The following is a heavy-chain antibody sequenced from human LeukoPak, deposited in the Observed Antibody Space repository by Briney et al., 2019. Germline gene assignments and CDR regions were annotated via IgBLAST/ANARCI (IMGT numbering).Heavy chain of an antibody. CDR3: ARGGRERYSSGWTDSFDI. J-gene: IGHJ3*02. CDR1: GYTFTSYY. Sequence: GSLKVSCKASGYTFTSYYMHWVRQAPGQGLEWMGIIKPSGGSTSYAQKFQGRVTMTRDTSTSTVYMELSSLSSEDTAVYYCARGGRERYSSGWTDSFDIWGQETMVTV. D-gene: IGHD6-19*01. V-gene: IGHV1-46*01. CDR2: IKPSGGST.